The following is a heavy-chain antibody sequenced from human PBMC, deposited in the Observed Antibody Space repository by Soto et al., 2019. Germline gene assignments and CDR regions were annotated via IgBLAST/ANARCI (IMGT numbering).Heavy chain of an antibody. CDR2: INIAKGNT. Sequence: QGQLVQSGAEVKKPGASVKVSCKASGYTFTSYTMHWVRQAPGQRPEWMGWINIAKGNTQYSQKLQGRVTCTRDTSASTAYMELSTLRSEDTAVYYCARSSGSFYTLGHWGQGTLVTVSS. J-gene: IGHJ4*02. D-gene: IGHD3-10*01. CDR1: GYTFTSYT. CDR3: ARSSGSFYTLGH. V-gene: IGHV1-3*04.